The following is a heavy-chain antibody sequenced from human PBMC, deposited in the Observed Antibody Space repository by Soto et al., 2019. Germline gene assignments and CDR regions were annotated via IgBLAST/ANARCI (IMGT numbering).Heavy chain of an antibody. CDR1: GGTFSSYA. CDR3: ARLGWELRSYYDGMDV. Sequence: QVQLVQSGAEVKKPGSSVKVSCKASGGTFSSYAISWVRQAPGQGLEWMGGIIPIFGTANYAQKFQGRFTITADESSSTAYMELSSLRSEDTAVYYCARLGWELRSYYDGMDVWGQGTPVTVSS. V-gene: IGHV1-69*01. J-gene: IGHJ6*02. CDR2: IIPIFGTA. D-gene: IGHD1-26*01.